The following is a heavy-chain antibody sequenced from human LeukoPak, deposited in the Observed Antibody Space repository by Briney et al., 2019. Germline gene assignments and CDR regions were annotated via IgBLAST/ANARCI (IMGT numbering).Heavy chain of an antibody. Sequence: GGSLRLSCAASGFTFSSYAMSWVRQAPGKGLEWVSAISGSGGSTYYADSVKGRFTISRDNAKNSLYLQMNSLRAEDTAVYYCARSGGDSSSWYVFDYWGQGTLVTVSS. J-gene: IGHJ4*02. CDR1: GFTFSSYA. CDR2: ISGSGGST. D-gene: IGHD6-13*01. CDR3: ARSGGDSSSWYVFDY. V-gene: IGHV3-23*01.